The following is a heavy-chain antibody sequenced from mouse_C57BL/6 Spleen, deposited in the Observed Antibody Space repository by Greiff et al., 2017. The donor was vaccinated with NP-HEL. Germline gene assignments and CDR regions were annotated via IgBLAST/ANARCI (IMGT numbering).Heavy chain of an antibody. V-gene: IGHV5-16*01. J-gene: IGHJ4*01. CDR1: GFTFSDYY. D-gene: IGHD2-1*01. CDR3: ARESGNYVALYAMDY. Sequence: EVHLVESEGGLVQPGSSMKLSCTASGFTFSDYYMAWVRQVPEKGLEWVANINYDGSSTYYLDSLKSRFIISRDNAKNILYLQMSSLKSEDTATYYCARESGNYVALYAMDYWGQGTSVTVSS. CDR2: INYDGSST.